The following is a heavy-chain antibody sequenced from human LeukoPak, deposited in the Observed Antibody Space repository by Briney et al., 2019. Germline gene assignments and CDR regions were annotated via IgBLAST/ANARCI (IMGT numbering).Heavy chain of an antibody. CDR3: ARGANYYDSSGSSNWLDP. V-gene: IGHV1-3*01. CDR1: GYVFSDSA. J-gene: IGHJ5*02. Sequence: GASVKVSCKTSGYVFSDSAMHWVRQAPGQRLEWMGWINAGNGYTRYSQKFQGRDTMTRDTSASTVYMQLRSLRSEDTAVYYCARGANYYDSSGSSNWLDPWGRGTLVTVSS. CDR2: INAGNGYT. D-gene: IGHD3-22*01.